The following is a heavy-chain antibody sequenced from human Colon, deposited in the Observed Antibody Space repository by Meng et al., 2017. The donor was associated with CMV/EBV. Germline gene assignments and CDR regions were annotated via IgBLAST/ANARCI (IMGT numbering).Heavy chain of an antibody. J-gene: IGHJ6*02. CDR1: GFTFNSHS. V-gene: IGHV3-48*04. Sequence: GESLKISCAASGFTFNSHSMNWARQAPGKGLEWISYISSSGSSTYYADSVKGRFTISRDNAKNSLYLQMNSLRAEDTAMYYCTRGVVIYGMDVWGQGTTVTVSS. CDR2: ISSSGSST. D-gene: IGHD2-15*01. CDR3: TRGVVIYGMDV.